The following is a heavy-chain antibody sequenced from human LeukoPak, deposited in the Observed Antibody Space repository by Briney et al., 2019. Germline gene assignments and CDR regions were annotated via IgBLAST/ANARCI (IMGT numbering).Heavy chain of an antibody. Sequence: GGSLRLSCAASGFTFSDYYMSWVRQAPGKGLEWVSYISSHSRTIYYADSVKGRFTISRDNAQKSLFLQMDSLRAEDTAVYYCARERVPSVDYWGQGTLVTVSS. D-gene: IGHD3-10*01. CDR1: GFTFSDYY. CDR3: ARERVPSVDY. V-gene: IGHV3-11*01. CDR2: ISSHSRTI. J-gene: IGHJ4*02.